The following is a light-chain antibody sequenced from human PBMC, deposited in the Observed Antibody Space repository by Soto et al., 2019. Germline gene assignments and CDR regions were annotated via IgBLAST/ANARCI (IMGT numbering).Light chain of an antibody. CDR1: QRLSSNY. CDR2: GAS. Sequence: EIVLTQSPGTLSLSPGERATLSCRASQRLSSNYLAWFQQKPGQAPRLLIYGASSRATGIPDRFSGSGSGTDFPLTIPRLEPEDFAVYYCLQYGSSVWTFGQGTKVEIK. V-gene: IGKV3-20*01. J-gene: IGKJ1*01. CDR3: LQYGSSVWT.